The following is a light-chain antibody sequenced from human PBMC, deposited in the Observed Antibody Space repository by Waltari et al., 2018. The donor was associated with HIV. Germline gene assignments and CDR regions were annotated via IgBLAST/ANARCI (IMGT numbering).Light chain of an antibody. CDR3: QQHGTSPRT. J-gene: IGKJ1*01. CDR2: GAS. Sequence: EIVLTQSPGTLSLSPGERAPLSCRASQSVASKYFAWYQQKPGQAPRVVIFGASSRATGIPDRFSGSGSGTDFTLTISRLEPEDFAVYYCQQHGTSPRTFGQGTKVEIK. V-gene: IGKV3-20*01. CDR1: QSVASKY.